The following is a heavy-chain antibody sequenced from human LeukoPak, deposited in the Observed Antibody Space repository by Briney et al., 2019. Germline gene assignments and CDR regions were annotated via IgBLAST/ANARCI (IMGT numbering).Heavy chain of an antibody. CDR1: GGSFSGYY. V-gene: IGHV4-34*01. CDR3: ARAVGMGKVGRYGMDV. D-gene: IGHD1-14*01. CDR2: INHSGST. J-gene: IGHJ6*04. Sequence: SETLPLTCAVYGGSFSGYYWSWIRQPPGKGLEWIGEINHSGSTNYNPSLKSRVTISVDTSKNQFSLKLSSVTAADTAVYYCARAVGMGKVGRYGMDVWGKGTTVTVSS.